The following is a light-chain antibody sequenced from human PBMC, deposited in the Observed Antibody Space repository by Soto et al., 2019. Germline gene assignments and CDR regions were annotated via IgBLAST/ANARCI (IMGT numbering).Light chain of an antibody. Sequence: QSALTQPPSASGSPGQSVTISCTGTSSDVGGYNYVSWYQQHPGKAPKLLISEVSKRPSGVPDRFSGSKSGNTASLTVSGLQAEDEADYYCSSYAGSNNLLFGGGTQVTVL. CDR3: SSYAGSNNLL. CDR1: SSDVGGYNY. J-gene: IGLJ2*01. CDR2: EVS. V-gene: IGLV2-8*01.